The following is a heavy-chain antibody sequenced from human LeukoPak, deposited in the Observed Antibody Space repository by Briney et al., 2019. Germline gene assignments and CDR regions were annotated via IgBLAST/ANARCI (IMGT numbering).Heavy chain of an antibody. CDR3: ARAAYCSGGSYYAFDY. D-gene: IGHD2-15*01. V-gene: IGHV4-59*01. Sequence: SGTLSLTCTVSGGSISSYYWSWIRKPPGKGLEGIGYIYYSGSTNYNPSLKSRVTISVDTSKNQFSLKLSSVTAADTAVYYCARAAYCSGGSYYAFDYWGQGTLVTVSS. CDR1: GGSISSYY. CDR2: IYYSGST. J-gene: IGHJ4*02.